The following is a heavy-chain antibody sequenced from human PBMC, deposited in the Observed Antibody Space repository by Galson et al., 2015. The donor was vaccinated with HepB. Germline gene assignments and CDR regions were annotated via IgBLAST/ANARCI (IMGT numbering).Heavy chain of an antibody. CDR3: ARDMGGPDYYYGMDV. V-gene: IGHV1-69*13. CDR1: GGTFSSYA. D-gene: IGHD1-26*01. Sequence: SVKVSCKASGGTFSSYAISWVRQAPGQGLEWMGGIIPIFGTANYAQKFQGRVTITADESTSTAYMELSSLRSEDTAVYYCARDMGGPDYYYGMDVWGQGTTVTVSS. CDR2: IIPIFGTA. J-gene: IGHJ6*02.